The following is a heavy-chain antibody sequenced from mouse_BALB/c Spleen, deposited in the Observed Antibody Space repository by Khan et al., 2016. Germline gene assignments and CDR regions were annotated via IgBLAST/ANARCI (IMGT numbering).Heavy chain of an antibody. V-gene: IGHV3-1*02. CDR3: TRGEYYCSGY. D-gene: IGHD1-1*01. J-gene: IGHJ2*01. CDR2: IHYSGIT. CDR1: GYSITSGYS. Sequence: EVQLQESGPDLVKPSQSLSLTCTVTGYSITSGYSWHWIRQFPGNKLEWMAYIHYSGITTYNPSLKSRISIPRDTSKHQFFLQLISVTTEATATYYCTRGEYYCSGYWGQGTTLTVSS.